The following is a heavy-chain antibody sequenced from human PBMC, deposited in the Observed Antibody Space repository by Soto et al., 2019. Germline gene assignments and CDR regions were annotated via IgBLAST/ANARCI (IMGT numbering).Heavy chain of an antibody. V-gene: IGHV1-69*06. CDR1: GGSLSSYA. D-gene: IGHD3-22*01. CDR2: IIPIFGTA. CDR3: ARGDYYDSSGYPTWFDP. Sequence: GASVEVGCKASGGSLSSYAISWVRQAPGQGLEWMGGIIPIFGTANYAQKFQGRVTITADKSTSTAYMELSSLRSEDTAVYYCARGDYYDSSGYPTWFDPWGQGTLVTVSS. J-gene: IGHJ5*02.